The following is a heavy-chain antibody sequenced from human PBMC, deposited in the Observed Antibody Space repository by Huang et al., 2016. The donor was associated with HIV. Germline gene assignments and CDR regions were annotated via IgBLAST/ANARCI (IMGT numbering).Heavy chain of an antibody. CDR3: ARVRYSYGSWWLDP. V-gene: IGHV4-34*12. CDR2: VVPTGGT. J-gene: IGHJ5*02. Sequence: QVQLQQWGAGLLKPSETLSLTCAVYGGSLSGNYWNWIRQSPGKGLEWIGEVVPTGGTNYKPSLKSGVTISVDMSKSQFSLKLRSATAADTAVYYCARVRYSYGSWWLDPWGQGTLVTVSS. CDR1: GGSLSGNY. D-gene: IGHD5-18*01.